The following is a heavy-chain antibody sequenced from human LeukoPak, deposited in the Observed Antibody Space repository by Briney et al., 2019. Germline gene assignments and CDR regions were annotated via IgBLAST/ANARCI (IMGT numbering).Heavy chain of an antibody. Sequence: ASMKVSCKSSGYTLTSNGISWVRQAPGQGLEWMGLISVYNGNTNYAQKFQGRVTMTTDTSTSTAYMELRSLRSDDTDVYYCARWRGANVLRYFDYEMEPAAPSGHFDYWGQGTLVTVSS. J-gene: IGHJ4*02. V-gene: IGHV1-18*04. CDR1: GYTLTSNG. D-gene: IGHD3-9*01. CDR2: ISVYNGNT. CDR3: ARWRGANVLRYFDYEMEPAAPSGHFDY.